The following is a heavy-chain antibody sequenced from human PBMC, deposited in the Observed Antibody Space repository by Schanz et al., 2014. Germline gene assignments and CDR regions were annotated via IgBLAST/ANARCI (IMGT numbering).Heavy chain of an antibody. D-gene: IGHD3-10*01. J-gene: IGHJ4*02. CDR1: GFIFSDYY. Sequence: QVQLVESGGCLVKPGGSRRLSCAASGFIFSDYYMSWIRQAPGKGMECIAYINAGSSHTYFAESVKGRFTISRDNAKNSLYLQMNSLGLEDTGVYFCAKGSGSGTYSHLDYWGQGTLVTVSS. CDR2: INAGSSHT. V-gene: IGHV3-11*06. CDR3: AKGSGSGTYSHLDY.